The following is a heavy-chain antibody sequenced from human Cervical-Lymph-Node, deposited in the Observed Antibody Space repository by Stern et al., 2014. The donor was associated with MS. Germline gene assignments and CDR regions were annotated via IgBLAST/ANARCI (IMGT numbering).Heavy chain of an antibody. CDR1: GFTFSSYS. D-gene: IGHD6-19*01. CDR3: ARAFVAVAGPQYFQH. J-gene: IGHJ1*01. Sequence: EVQLAESGGGLVKPGGSLRLSCAASGFTFSSYSMNWVRQAPGKGLEWVSSISSSSSYIYYADSVKGRFTISRDNAKNSLYLQMNSLRAEDTAVYYCARAFVAVAGPQYFQHWGQGTLVTVSS. V-gene: IGHV3-21*01. CDR2: ISSSSSYI.